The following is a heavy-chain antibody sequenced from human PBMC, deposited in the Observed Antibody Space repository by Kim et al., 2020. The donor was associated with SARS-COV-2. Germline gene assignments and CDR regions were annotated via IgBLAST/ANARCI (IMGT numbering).Heavy chain of an antibody. CDR3: AREGAAAGIPFDY. V-gene: IGHV3-30*04. Sequence: GGSLRLSCAASGFTFSSYAMHWVRQAPGKGLEWVAVISYDGSNKYYADSVKGRFTISRDNSKNTLYLQMNSLRAEDTAVYYCAREGAAAGIPFDYWGQGTLVTVSS. J-gene: IGHJ4*02. D-gene: IGHD6-13*01. CDR1: GFTFSSYA. CDR2: ISYDGSNK.